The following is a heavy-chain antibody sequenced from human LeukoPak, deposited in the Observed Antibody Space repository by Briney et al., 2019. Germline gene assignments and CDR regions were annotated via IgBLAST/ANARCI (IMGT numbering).Heavy chain of an antibody. Sequence: ALVKVSCKASGYTFTSYGISWVRQAPGQGLEWMGWISAYNGNTNYAQKLQGRVTMTTDTSTSTAYMELRSLRSDDTDGYYCARGILPSHCSSTSCVGDFQHWGQGTLVTVSS. D-gene: IGHD2-2*01. CDR2: ISAYNGNT. CDR3: ARGILPSHCSSTSCVGDFQH. J-gene: IGHJ1*01. V-gene: IGHV1-18*01. CDR1: GYTFTSYG.